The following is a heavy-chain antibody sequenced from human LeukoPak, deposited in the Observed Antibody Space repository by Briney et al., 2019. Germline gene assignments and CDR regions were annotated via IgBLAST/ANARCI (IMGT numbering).Heavy chain of an antibody. CDR2: INPNSGGT. D-gene: IGHD5-24*01. J-gene: IGHJ4*02. CDR3: ASLEDGYNPFDY. Sequence: ASVKVSCKASGYSFTSYYMHWVRQAPGQGLEWMGWINPNSGGTNYAQKFQGRVTMTRDTSISTAYMELSRLRSDDTAVYYCASLEDGYNPFDYWGQGTLVTVSS. V-gene: IGHV1-2*02. CDR1: GYSFTSYY.